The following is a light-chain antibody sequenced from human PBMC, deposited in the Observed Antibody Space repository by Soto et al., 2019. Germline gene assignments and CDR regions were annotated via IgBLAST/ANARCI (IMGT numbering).Light chain of an antibody. V-gene: IGLV2-8*01. CDR2: EVS. Sequence: QSVLTPPPSASGSPGQSVTISCSGTSSDIGNYNYVSWYQQHPGKAPKLMIYEVSQRPSGVPDRFSGSKSGNTASLTVSGLQADDEADYYCCSYAGNNKKVFGTGTKVTVL. CDR1: SSDIGNYNY. J-gene: IGLJ1*01. CDR3: CSYAGNNKKV.